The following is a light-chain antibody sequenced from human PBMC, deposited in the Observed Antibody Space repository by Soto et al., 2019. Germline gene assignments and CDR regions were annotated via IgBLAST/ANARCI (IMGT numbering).Light chain of an antibody. CDR2: GGS. J-gene: IGKJ1*01. CDR1: QIIISY. CDR3: QQTYSAPWT. V-gene: IGKV1-39*01. Sequence: DIQMTQSPSSLSSSVGDTVTITCRASQIIISYLYWCQQKPGKAPNILIYGGSSLQGGVLPRFSGSASGTDFTLTISSLQPADFATYYCQQTYSAPWTFGQGTKVDVK.